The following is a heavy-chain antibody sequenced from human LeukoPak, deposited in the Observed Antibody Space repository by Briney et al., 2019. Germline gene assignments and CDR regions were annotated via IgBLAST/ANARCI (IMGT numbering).Heavy chain of an antibody. CDR3: ARYSEKGLWYYYYYMDV. J-gene: IGHJ6*03. CDR2: ISSSSSYI. D-gene: IGHD2-15*01. CDR1: EFTFSSYS. Sequence: GGSLRLSCAASEFTFSSYSMNWVRQAPGKGLEWVSSISSSSSYIYYADSVKGRFTISRDNAKNSLYLQMNSLRAEDTAVYYCARYSEKGLWYYYYYMDVWGKGTTVTVSS. V-gene: IGHV3-21*01.